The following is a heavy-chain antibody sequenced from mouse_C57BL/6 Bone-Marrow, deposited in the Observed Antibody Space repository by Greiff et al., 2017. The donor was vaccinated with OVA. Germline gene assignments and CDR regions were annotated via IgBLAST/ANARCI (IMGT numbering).Heavy chain of an antibody. CDR2: ISYDGSN. D-gene: IGHD1-1*01. CDR3: AREERFMRGYFDV. Sequence: DVKLQESGPGLVKPSQSLSLTCSVTGYSITSGSYWNWIRQFPGNKLEWMGYISYDGSNNYNPSLKNRISITRDTSKNQFFLNLNSVTTEDTATYYCAREERFMRGYFDVWGTGTTVTVSS. CDR1: GYSITSGSY. V-gene: IGHV3-6*01. J-gene: IGHJ1*03.